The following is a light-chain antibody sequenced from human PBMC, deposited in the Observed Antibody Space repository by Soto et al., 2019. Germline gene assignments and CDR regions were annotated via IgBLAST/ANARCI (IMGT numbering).Light chain of an antibody. V-gene: IGKV3-20*01. Sequence: EIVLTQSPGTLSLSPGERATLSCRASQSVSSDYLAWYQQKPGQAPRLLIYGASSRATGIPDRFSGSGSGTDSTLTISRLEPEDFAVYYCQHYGGSPRYTFGQGTKLEIK. CDR1: QSVSSDY. CDR2: GAS. CDR3: QHYGGSPRYT. J-gene: IGKJ2*01.